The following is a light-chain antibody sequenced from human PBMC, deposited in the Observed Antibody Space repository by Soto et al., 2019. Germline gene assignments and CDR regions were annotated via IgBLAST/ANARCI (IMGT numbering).Light chain of an antibody. J-gene: IGLJ2*01. Sequence: QSALTQPASVSGSPGQSITISCTGTSSDVGGYNYVSWYQQHPGKAPKVVIYEVSNRPSWISNRFSGSKSGNTASLTISGLQAEDEADCYCSSYTSSSTLVFGGGTKVTVL. CDR2: EVS. V-gene: IGLV2-14*01. CDR1: SSDVGGYNY. CDR3: SSYTSSSTLV.